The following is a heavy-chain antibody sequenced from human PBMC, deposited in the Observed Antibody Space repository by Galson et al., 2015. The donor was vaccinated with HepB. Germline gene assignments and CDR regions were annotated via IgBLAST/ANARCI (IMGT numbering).Heavy chain of an antibody. D-gene: IGHD3-10*01. J-gene: IGHJ4*02. CDR1: GFTFSSYA. Sequence: CAASGFTFSSYAMSWVRQAPGKGLEWVSAISGNGGSTYYADSVKGRFTISRDNSKNTLYLQMNSLRAEDTAVYYCAKDLIYERYYYGSGTQQALDYWGQGTLVTVSS. CDR3: AKDLIYERYYYGSGTQQALDY. V-gene: IGHV3-23*01. CDR2: ISGNGGST.